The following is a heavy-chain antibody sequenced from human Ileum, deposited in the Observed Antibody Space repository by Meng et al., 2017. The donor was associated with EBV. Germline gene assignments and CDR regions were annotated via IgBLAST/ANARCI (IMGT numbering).Heavy chain of an antibody. CDR1: GFTFTDYG. CDR3: ARDSVIAAGSYCDY. Sequence: HLVQFGGGGQRPGGAVKVSCQASGFTFTDYGIHWVCRSPGQWPEWMGWSIVGTGRTEYSQNLQGRVTITWDTSASTAYMELSSLRSEDTAVYYCARDSVIAAGSYCDYWGQGALVTVSS. D-gene: IGHD6-13*01. V-gene: IGHV1-3*01. CDR2: SIVGTGRT. J-gene: IGHJ4*02.